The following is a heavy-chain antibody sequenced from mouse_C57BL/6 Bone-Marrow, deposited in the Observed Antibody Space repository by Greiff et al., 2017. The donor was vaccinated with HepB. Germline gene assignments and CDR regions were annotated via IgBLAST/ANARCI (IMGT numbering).Heavy chain of an antibody. CDR2: IWSGGST. J-gene: IGHJ4*01. D-gene: IGHD2-5*01. Sequence: VQLQESGPGLVQPSQSLSITCTVSGFSLTSYGVHWVRQSPGKGLEWLGVIWSGGSTDYNAAFISRLSISKDNSKSQVFFKMNSLQADDTAIYYCARRVTSYYSNYGAMDYWGQGTSVTVSS. CDR3: ARRVTSYYSNYGAMDY. CDR1: GFSLTSYG. V-gene: IGHV2-2*01.